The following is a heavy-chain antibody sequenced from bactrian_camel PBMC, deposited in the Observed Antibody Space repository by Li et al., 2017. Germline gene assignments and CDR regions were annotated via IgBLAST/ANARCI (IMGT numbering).Heavy chain of an antibody. J-gene: IGHJ4*01. Sequence: DVQLVESGGGSVQAGGSLRLSCAANKFTYRHNSVGWFRQAPGKGLEWVSSMYSDGGNTYYADSVKGRFTISRDNVKNTVYLQMNSLKSEDTAVYYCVQGGFWMSHFNYWGQGTQVTVS. V-gene: IGHV3S11*01. D-gene: IGHD2*01. CDR1: KFTYRHNS. CDR2: MYSDGGNT. CDR3: VQGGFWMSHFNY.